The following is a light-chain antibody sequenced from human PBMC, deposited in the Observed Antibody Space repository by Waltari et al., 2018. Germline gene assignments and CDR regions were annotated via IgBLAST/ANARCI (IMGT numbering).Light chain of an antibody. Sequence: IQLTQSPSFLSASVGDRVTITCPASQGIYSYVAWYQQKPWKAPKLLIYAASTLHSGVPSRFSGSGSGTEFTLTISRLQPEDFATYYCQQLNNYPPWTFGQGTKVEIK. J-gene: IGKJ1*01. CDR3: QQLNNYPPWT. CDR2: AAS. V-gene: IGKV1-9*01. CDR1: QGIYSY.